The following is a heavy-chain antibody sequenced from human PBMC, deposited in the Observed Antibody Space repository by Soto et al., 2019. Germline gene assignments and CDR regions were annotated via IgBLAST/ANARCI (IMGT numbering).Heavy chain of an antibody. D-gene: IGHD1-26*01. CDR1: GYTFSGYH. Sequence: QVQLVQSGAEVKKPGASVKVSCKASGYTFSGYHIHWVRQAPGQGLEWMGWINPNSGATNYAQKFQGWVTMTRDTYISTTYMELSRLRSNDTAVYYCARDNLPSTNYYYFGMDVWGQGTTVTVSS. CDR3: ARDNLPSTNYYYFGMDV. V-gene: IGHV1-2*04. J-gene: IGHJ6*02. CDR2: INPNSGAT.